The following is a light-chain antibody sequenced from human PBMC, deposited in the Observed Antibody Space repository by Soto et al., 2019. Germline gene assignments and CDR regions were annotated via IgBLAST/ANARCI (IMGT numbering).Light chain of an antibody. V-gene: IGLV2-23*01. J-gene: IGLJ3*02. Sequence: QSVLTQPASVAGSPGQSITMSCTGTSSDVGSHNLVSWYQQHPGKAPKLMVYEGSRRPSGVSNRFSGSKSGNTASLTISGLQAEDEADYYCCSYAGSSTWLFGGGTKVTVL. CDR2: EGS. CDR1: SSDVGSHNL. CDR3: CSYAGSSTWL.